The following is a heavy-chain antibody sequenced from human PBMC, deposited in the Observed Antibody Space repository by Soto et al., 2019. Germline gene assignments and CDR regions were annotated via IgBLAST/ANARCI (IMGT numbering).Heavy chain of an antibody. CDR3: ARGQAKGDYWQGYYFDY. V-gene: IGHV4-30-4*01. CDR2: IYYSGST. J-gene: IGHJ4*02. D-gene: IGHD2-8*02. CDR1: GGSISSGDYY. Sequence: SETLSLTCTVSGGSISSGDYYWSWIRQPPGKGLEWIGYIYYSGSTYYNPSLKSRVTISVDTSKNQFSLKLSSVTAADTAVYYCARGQAKGDYWQGYYFDYWGQGTLVTVSS.